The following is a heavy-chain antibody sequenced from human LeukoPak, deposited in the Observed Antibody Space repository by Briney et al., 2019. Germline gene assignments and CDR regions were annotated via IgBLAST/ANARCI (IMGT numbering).Heavy chain of an antibody. CDR2: IWYGGSNK. J-gene: IGHJ4*02. V-gene: IGHV3-30*02. CDR3: AKDLVPGDSSGYYAYFDY. Sequence: GGSLRLSCAASGFTFSSYGMHWVRQAPGKGLEWVAVIWYGGSNKYYADSVKGRFTISRDNSKNTLYLQMNSLRAEDTALYYCAKDLVPGDSSGYYAYFDYWGQGTLVTVSS. D-gene: IGHD3-22*01. CDR1: GFTFSSYG.